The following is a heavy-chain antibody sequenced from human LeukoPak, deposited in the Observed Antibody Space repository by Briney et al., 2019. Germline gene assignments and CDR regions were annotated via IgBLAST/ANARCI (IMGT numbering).Heavy chain of an antibody. CDR3: ARILADQNAFDI. J-gene: IGHJ3*02. V-gene: IGHV4-39*01. Sequence: PSETLSLTCTVSGASMRSGSYYSAAVRQPPGKGLAWIGTISYSAPTTYNTSLTSRLTIPVDTSKNQVSLKVSSVPAPDTAMFYCARILADQNAFDIWGQGTMVTASS. CDR1: GASMRSGSYY. CDR2: ISYSAPT. D-gene: IGHD2-8*02.